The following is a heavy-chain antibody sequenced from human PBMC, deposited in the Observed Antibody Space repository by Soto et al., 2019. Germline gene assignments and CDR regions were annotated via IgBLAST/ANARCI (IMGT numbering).Heavy chain of an antibody. CDR2: IYFSGST. D-gene: IGHD6-13*01. V-gene: IGHV4-59*07. CDR1: GGSMNGYY. Sequence: PSDTLSLTCSVSGGSMNGYYGSWIRQNPGQGLEWLGFIYFSGSTRYNPSLMSRLTISLDKSKRQFSMSLSSVTAADTAVYYCARSVATPGTNIDFWGQGTLVTVSS. CDR3: ARSVATPGTNIDF. J-gene: IGHJ4*02.